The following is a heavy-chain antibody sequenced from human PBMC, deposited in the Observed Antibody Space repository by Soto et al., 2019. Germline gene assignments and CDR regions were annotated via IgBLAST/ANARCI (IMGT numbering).Heavy chain of an antibody. CDR3: ARVWVGDIVVVPAAMLRYFDL. CDR1: GGSISSGGYY. J-gene: IGHJ2*01. D-gene: IGHD2-2*01. Sequence: QVQLQESGPGLVKPSQTLSLTCTVSGGSISSGGYYWSWIRQHPGKGLEWIGYIYYSGSTYYNPSLKRRVTISVDTSKNQFALKLSSVTAADTAVYYCARVWVGDIVVVPAAMLRYFDLWGRGTLVTVSS. CDR2: IYYSGST. V-gene: IGHV4-31*03.